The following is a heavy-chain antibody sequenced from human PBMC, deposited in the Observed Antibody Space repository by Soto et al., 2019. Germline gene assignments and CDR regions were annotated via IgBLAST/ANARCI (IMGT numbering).Heavy chain of an antibody. Sequence: SVRESFAASGGTSSSYALIVVRQAPRQGLEWMGGIIPIFGTANYAQKFQGRVTITADKSTSTAYMELSSLRSEDTAVYYCARDQPFGGARRAFDIWGQGTMVTVSS. J-gene: IGHJ3*02. CDR1: GGTSSSYA. D-gene: IGHD3-16*01. CDR2: IIPIFGTA. V-gene: IGHV1-69*06. CDR3: ARDQPFGGARRAFDI.